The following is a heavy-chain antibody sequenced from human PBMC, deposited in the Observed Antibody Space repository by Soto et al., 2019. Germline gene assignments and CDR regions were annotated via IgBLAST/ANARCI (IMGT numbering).Heavy chain of an antibody. CDR2: IIPIFGTA. V-gene: IGHV1-69*13. Sequence: GASVKVSCKASGGTFSSYAISWVRQAPGQGLEWMGGIIPIFGTANYAQKFQGRVTITADESTSTAYMELSSLRSEDTAVYYCARVRAGYCISTSCYNYYYYGMDVWGQGTTVTSP. CDR1: GGTFSSYA. D-gene: IGHD2-2*02. J-gene: IGHJ6*02. CDR3: ARVRAGYCISTSCYNYYYYGMDV.